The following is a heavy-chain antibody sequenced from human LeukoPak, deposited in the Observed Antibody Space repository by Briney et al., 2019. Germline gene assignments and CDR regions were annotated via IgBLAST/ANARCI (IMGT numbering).Heavy chain of an antibody. CDR2: ISGSGGST. CDR3: AKDYGSATYYSAPH. V-gene: IGHV3-23*01. Sequence: GGSLRLSCAASGFTFSSYAMSWVRQAPGKGLEWVAAISGSGGSTYYADSVNSRFTISRDDSKNTLYLQTNSLRAEDTAVYYCAKDYGSATYYSAPHWGQGTLVTVSS. J-gene: IGHJ4*02. CDR1: GFTFSSYA. D-gene: IGHD3-10*01.